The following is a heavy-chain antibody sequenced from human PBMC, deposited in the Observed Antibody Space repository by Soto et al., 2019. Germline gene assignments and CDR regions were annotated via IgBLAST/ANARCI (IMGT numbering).Heavy chain of an antibody. D-gene: IGHD3-16*01. V-gene: IGHV3-23*01. Sequence: GGSLRLSCAASGFIFSTHATTWVRQVPGKGLEWVSSISDSGANRYYADSVRGRFTISRDNSKNTLFLLMNNLRAEDTAVYYCARLSESGLSDYWGHGTLVTVSS. CDR3: ARLSESGLSDY. J-gene: IGHJ4*01. CDR1: GFIFSTHA. CDR2: ISDSGANR.